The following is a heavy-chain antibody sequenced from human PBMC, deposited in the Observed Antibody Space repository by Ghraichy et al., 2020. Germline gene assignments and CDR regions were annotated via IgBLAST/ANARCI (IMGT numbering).Heavy chain of an antibody. CDR3: ARDRGGGSYSFSDDAFDL. J-gene: IGHJ3*01. CDR1: GYTFTAYY. CDR2: INPNSGDT. Sequence: ASVKVSCKASGYTFTAYYIHWVRQAPGQGLEWMGRINPNSGDTNSAPKFQGRVTMTRDTSISTAYMELSRLRSDDTAVYYCARDRGGGSYSFSDDAFDLWGQGTMVTVSS. V-gene: IGHV1-2*06. D-gene: IGHD1-26*01.